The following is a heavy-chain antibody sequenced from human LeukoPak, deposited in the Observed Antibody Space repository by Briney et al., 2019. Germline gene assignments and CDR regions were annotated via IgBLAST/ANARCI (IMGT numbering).Heavy chain of an antibody. CDR1: GFTFSSYA. CDR3: ARVGSSGYYFMDY. J-gene: IGHJ4*02. CDR2: ISGSGGST. D-gene: IGHD3-22*01. Sequence: GGSLRLSCAASGFTFSSYAMSWVRQAPGKGLEWVSAISGSGGSTYYADSVKGRFTISRDNAKNSLYLQMNSLRDEDTAVYYCARVGSSGYYFMDYWGQGTLVTVSS. V-gene: IGHV3-23*01.